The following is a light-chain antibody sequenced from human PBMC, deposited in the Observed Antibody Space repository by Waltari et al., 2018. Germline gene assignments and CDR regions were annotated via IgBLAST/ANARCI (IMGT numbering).Light chain of an antibody. V-gene: IGLV1-51*01. J-gene: IGLJ3*02. CDR1: SSDIWHYD. Sequence: QPVLPPPPSVPAAPGPTVTLSSSCSSSDIWHYDGSWYHPFPGTAPKLLITDNNKRPFGIPDRFSGSKSGTSATLGITGLQTGDEADYYCATWDSRLSVVVFGGGTKVTVL. CDR2: DNN. CDR3: ATWDSRLSVVV.